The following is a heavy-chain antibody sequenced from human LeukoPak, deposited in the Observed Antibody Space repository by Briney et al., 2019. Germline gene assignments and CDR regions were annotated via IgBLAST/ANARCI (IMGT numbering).Heavy chain of an antibody. V-gene: IGHV4-39*01. D-gene: IGHD5-24*01. Sequence: SETLSLTCTVSGVSISSSTYYWGWIRQRPGKGLEWIGSIYYSGSTYYNPSLKSRVTISVDTSKNQFSLKLSSVTAADTAVYYCARHGRWLQVLDYWGQGTLVTVSP. CDR3: ARHGRWLQVLDY. CDR1: GVSISSSTYY. J-gene: IGHJ4*02. CDR2: IYYSGST.